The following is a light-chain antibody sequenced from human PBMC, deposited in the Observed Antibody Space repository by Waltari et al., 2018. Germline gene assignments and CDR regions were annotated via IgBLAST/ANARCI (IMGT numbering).Light chain of an antibody. CDR3: QQGYTTPYT. V-gene: IGKV1-39*01. J-gene: IGKJ2*01. Sequence: DIQMTQSPSSLSASVGDRVTITWRASQSISNYLNWYQQKPGKDPKLLIFSASSLQSGVPSRFSGSGAGKVFTVTISSLQPDHVVTYYCQQGYTTPYTFGQGTKLEI. CDR2: SAS. CDR1: QSISNY.